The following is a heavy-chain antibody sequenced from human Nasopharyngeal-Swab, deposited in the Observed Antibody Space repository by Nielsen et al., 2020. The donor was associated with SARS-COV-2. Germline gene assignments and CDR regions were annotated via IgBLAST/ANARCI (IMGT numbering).Heavy chain of an antibody. Sequence: VRQAPGKGLEWVAVIWYDGSNKYYADSVKGRFTISRDNSKNTLYLQMNSLRAEDTAVYYCAREAGTFRAFDIWGQGTMVTVSS. J-gene: IGHJ3*02. CDR3: AREAGTFRAFDI. D-gene: IGHD3-16*01. V-gene: IGHV3-33*01. CDR2: IWYDGSNK.